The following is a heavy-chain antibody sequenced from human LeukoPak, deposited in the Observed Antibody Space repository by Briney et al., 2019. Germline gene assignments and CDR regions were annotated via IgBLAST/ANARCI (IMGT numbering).Heavy chain of an antibody. CDR1: GGSISSYY. CDR3: ARMAANYYYYMDV. J-gene: IGHJ6*03. D-gene: IGHD1-26*01. V-gene: IGHV4-4*07. Sequence: PSETLSLTCTVSGGSISSYYWSWIRQPAGKGLEWIGRIYTSGSTNYNPSLKNRVTMSVDTSKNQFSLRLSSVTAADTAVYYCARMAANYYYYMDVWGKGTTVTVSS. CDR2: IYTSGST.